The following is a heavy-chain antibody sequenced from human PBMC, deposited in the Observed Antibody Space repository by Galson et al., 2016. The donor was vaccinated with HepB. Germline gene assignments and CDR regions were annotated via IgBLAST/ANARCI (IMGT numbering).Heavy chain of an antibody. D-gene: IGHD6-13*01. V-gene: IGHV3-53*01. CDR1: GFTVSSNY. CDR3: ARPSSFYSSNWPYGMDV. Sequence: AVSGFTVSSNYMTWVRQAPGKGLDCVSTIYSDGYTHYADSVKGRFTISRDISKNTLYLEMKSLRAEDTAVYYCARPSSFYSSNWPYGMDVWGKGTTVIVSS. CDR2: IYSDGYT. J-gene: IGHJ6*04.